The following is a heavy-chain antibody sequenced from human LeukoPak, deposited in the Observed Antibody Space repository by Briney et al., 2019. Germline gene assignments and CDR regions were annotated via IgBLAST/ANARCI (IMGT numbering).Heavy chain of an antibody. V-gene: IGHV3-21*01. Sequence: PGRSLRLSCAASGFTFSSYGMHWVRQAPGKGLEWVSSISSSSSYIYYADSVKGRFTISRDNAKNSLYLQMNSLRAEDTAVYYCARGSRAIAVAVDYWGQGTLVTVSS. CDR3: ARGSRAIAVAVDY. CDR2: ISSSSSYI. D-gene: IGHD6-19*01. J-gene: IGHJ4*02. CDR1: GFTFSSYG.